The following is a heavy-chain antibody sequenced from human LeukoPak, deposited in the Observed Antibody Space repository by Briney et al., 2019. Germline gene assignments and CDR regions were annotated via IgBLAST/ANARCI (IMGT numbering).Heavy chain of an antibody. J-gene: IGHJ4*02. CDR3: AKDDSSGYYRWYYFDY. V-gene: IGHV3-9*01. CDR2: ISWNSGSI. CDR1: GFTFGDYA. D-gene: IGHD3-22*01. Sequence: GGSLRLSCAASGFTFGDYAMHWVRQAPGKGLEWVSGISWNSGSIDYADSVKGRFTISRDNAKNSLYLQMNSLRAEDTALYYCAKDDSSGYYRWYYFDYWGQGTLVTVSS.